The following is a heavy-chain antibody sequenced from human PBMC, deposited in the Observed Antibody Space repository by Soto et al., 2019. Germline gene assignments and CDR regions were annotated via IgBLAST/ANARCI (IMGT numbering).Heavy chain of an antibody. D-gene: IGHD5-18*01. CDR1: GFSLSTSGMC. CDR3: ARDTAMVNYYYYGMDV. J-gene: IGHJ6*02. CDR2: IDWDDDK. V-gene: IGHV2-70*01. Sequence: SGPTLVKPTPTLTLTCTFSGFSLSTSGMCVSWIRQPPGKALEWLALIDWDDDKYYSTSLKTRLTISKDTSKNQVVLTMTNMDPVDTATYYCARDTAMVNYYYYGMDVWGQGTTVTVSS.